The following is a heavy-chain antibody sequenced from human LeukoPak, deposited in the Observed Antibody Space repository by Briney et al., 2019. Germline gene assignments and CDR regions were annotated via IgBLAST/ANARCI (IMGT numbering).Heavy chain of an antibody. CDR1: GFTFSSYG. CDR3: AKDLRPNWFDP. V-gene: IGHV3-23*01. D-gene: IGHD5/OR15-5a*01. Sequence: GGSLRLSCAASGFTFSSYGMSWVRQAPGRGLEWVSAISGSGGSTYYADSVKGRFTISRDNSKNTLYLQMNSLRAEDTAVYYCAKDLRPNWFDPWGQGTLVTVSS. J-gene: IGHJ5*02. CDR2: ISGSGGST.